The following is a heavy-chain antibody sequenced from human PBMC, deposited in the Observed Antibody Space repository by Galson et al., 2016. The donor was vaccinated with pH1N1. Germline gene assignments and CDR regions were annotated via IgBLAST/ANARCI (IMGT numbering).Heavy chain of an antibody. CDR2: IDPSDGTT. CDR3: ARRYYFDY. Sequence: YSVTRYYMHWVRQAPGQGLEWMGIIDPSDGTTTYSQKFQGRIILTRDTSTNSVHMELTTLRPDDSATYFCARRYYFDYWGQGTLVTVSS. V-gene: IGHV1-46*01. J-gene: IGHJ4*02. CDR1: YSVTRYY.